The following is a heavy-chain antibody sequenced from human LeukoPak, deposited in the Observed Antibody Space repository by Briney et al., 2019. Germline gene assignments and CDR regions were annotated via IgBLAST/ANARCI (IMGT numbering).Heavy chain of an antibody. Sequence: SVKVSCKASGGTFSSYAISWVRQSPGQGREWMGRIIPILGIAHYAQKFQGRITITEDKYPSTAYMELSSLRSEDTAVYYCASRPYGSGSYYYYYGMDVWGQGTTVTVSS. D-gene: IGHD3-10*01. V-gene: IGHV1-69*04. J-gene: IGHJ6*02. CDR1: GGTFSSYA. CDR3: ASRPYGSGSYYYYYGMDV. CDR2: IIPILGIA.